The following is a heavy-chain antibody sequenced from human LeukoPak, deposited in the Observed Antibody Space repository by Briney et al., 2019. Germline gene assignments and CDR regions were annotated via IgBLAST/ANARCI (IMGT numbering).Heavy chain of an antibody. CDR2: ISYDGSNK. CDR1: GXTFSNYG. Sequence: PGGSLRLSCAASGXTFSNYGMHWVRQAPGKGLEWVAVISYDGSNKYYADSVKGRFTISRDNSKNTLYLQMNSLRAEDTAVYYCAKGSSSSGWYGVDDYWGQGTLVTVSS. J-gene: IGHJ4*02. D-gene: IGHD6-19*01. CDR3: AKGSSSSGWYGVDDY. V-gene: IGHV3-30*18.